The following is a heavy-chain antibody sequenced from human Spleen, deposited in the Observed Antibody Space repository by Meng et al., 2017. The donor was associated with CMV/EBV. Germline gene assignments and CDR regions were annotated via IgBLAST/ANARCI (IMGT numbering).Heavy chain of an antibody. Sequence: LSCGVSGWCVSGYYRSWVRQAPGKGLEWIGEINHSGYTNYDPSVESRVAMSVDTSRKQLSLRMTSVTAADTAVYYCARCTSGSSTFDFWGRGTLVTVSS. J-gene: IGHJ4*02. V-gene: IGHV4-34*01. CDR2: INHSGYT. D-gene: IGHD3-10*01. CDR1: GWCVSGYY. CDR3: ARCTSGSSTFDF.